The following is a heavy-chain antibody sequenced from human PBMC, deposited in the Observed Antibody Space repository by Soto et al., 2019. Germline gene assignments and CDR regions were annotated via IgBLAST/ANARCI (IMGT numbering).Heavy chain of an antibody. CDR3: ARLRAERGYSYGMYYYYGMDV. CDR2: MYPGDSDT. CDR1: GYSFTNYW. Sequence: PGEFLKISCKASGYSFTNYWIGWVRQIPGKRLELMGIMYPGDSDTRYSPSFQGQVTISADKSISTAYLQWSSLKASDTAMYYCARLRAERGYSYGMYYYYGMDVWGQGTTVTVSS. V-gene: IGHV5-51*01. D-gene: IGHD5-18*01. J-gene: IGHJ6*02.